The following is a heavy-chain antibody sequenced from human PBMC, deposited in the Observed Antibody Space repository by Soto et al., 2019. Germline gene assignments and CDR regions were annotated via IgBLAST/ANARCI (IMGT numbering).Heavy chain of an antibody. CDR1: GFTVISKY. V-gene: IGHV3-66*01. J-gene: IGHJ3*02. CDR2: LYSGGST. Sequence: EVQLVESGGGLVQPGGSLRLSCAVSGFTVISKYMTWVRQAPGKGLEWVSVLYSGGSTYYADSVRGRFTISRDNSKNTLFLQMNSLRAEDTAVYYCARGGSVVVPKSGAFDIWGQGTMVTVSS. CDR3: ARGGSVVVPKSGAFDI. D-gene: IGHD2-21*01.